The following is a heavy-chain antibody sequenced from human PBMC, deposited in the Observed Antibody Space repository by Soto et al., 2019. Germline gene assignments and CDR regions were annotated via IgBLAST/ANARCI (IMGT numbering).Heavy chain of an antibody. CDR3: ARSRWGAGDAFDI. D-gene: IGHD1-26*01. CDR1: GGSISSGGYS. CDR2: IYHSGST. J-gene: IGHJ3*02. V-gene: IGHV4-30-2*01. Sequence: QLQLQESGSGLVKPSQTLSLTCAVSGGSISSGGYSWSWIRQPPGKGLEWIGYIYHSGSTYYNPSLKSRVTISVDRSTNQFSLKLSSVTAADTAVYYCARSRWGAGDAFDIWGQGTMVTVSS.